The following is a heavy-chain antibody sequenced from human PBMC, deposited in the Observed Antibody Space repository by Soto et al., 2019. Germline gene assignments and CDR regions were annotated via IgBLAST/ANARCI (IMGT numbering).Heavy chain of an antibody. D-gene: IGHD6-13*01. J-gene: IGHJ4*02. Sequence: EVQLLESGGGLVQPXGSLRLSCAASGFTFSSYAMSWVRQAPXXGLXWVXAISGSGGSTYYADSVKGRFTISRDNSKNTLYLQMNSLRAEDTAVYYCAKDXPDSSSWYPTNRIFDYWGQGXLVTVSS. V-gene: IGHV3-23*01. CDR3: AKDXPDSSSWYPTNRIFDY. CDR1: GFTFSSYA. CDR2: ISGSGGST.